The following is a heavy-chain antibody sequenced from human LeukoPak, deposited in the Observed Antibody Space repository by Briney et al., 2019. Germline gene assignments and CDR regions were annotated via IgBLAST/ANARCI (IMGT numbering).Heavy chain of an antibody. CDR1: RFTFSTYG. CDR2: ISSSSGSI. CDR3: ARDYYYGFYY. V-gene: IGHV3-48*02. Sequence: PGGSLRLSCAASRFTFSTYGMNWVRQAPGKGLEWVSYISSSSGSIHYADSVKGRFTISRDNAKNSLYLQMSSLRDEDTAMYYCARDYYYGFYYWGQGALVTVSS. J-gene: IGHJ4*02. D-gene: IGHD3-10*01.